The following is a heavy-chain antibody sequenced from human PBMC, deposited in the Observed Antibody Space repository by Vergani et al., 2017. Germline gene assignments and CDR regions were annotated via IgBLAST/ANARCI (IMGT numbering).Heavy chain of an antibody. Sequence: QVQLVQSGAEVKKPGASVKVSCKASGYTFTGYYMHWVRQAPGQGLEWMGWINPNSGGTNYAQKFKGRVTMTRDTSISTAYMELSRLRSDDTAVYYCATQWAHYYDSSGYPPASGNFDIWGQGTMVTVSS. CDR2: INPNSGGT. V-gene: IGHV1-2*02. J-gene: IGHJ3*02. CDR3: ATQWAHYYDSSGYPPASGNFDI. CDR1: GYTFTGYY. D-gene: IGHD3-22*01.